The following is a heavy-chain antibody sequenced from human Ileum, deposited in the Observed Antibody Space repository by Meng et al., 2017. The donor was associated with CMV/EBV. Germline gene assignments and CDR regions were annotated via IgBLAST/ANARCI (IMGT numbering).Heavy chain of an antibody. CDR1: GFDFSNSW. CDR2: INQHGDEK. Sequence: ESLRLSCVASGFDFSNSWMDWVRQTPGKGLEWVANINQHGDEKYYVDSVEGRFTISRDNAKNSLYLHMIGLRAKDTAVYYCSRSLDYWGQGTLVTVSS. CDR3: SRSLDY. J-gene: IGHJ4*01. V-gene: IGHV3-7*01.